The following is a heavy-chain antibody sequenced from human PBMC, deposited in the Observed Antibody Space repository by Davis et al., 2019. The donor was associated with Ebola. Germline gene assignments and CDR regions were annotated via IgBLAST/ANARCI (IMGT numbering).Heavy chain of an antibody. CDR3: ARSRLRFSYGVGY. Sequence: MPGGSLRLSCAVYGGSFSGYYWSWIRQPPGKGLEWIGEINHSGSTNYNPSLKSLVTISVDTSKNQFSLKLSSVTAADTAVYYCARSRLRFSYGVGYWGQGTLVTVSS. J-gene: IGHJ4*02. D-gene: IGHD5-18*01. V-gene: IGHV4-34*01. CDR2: INHSGST. CDR1: GGSFSGYY.